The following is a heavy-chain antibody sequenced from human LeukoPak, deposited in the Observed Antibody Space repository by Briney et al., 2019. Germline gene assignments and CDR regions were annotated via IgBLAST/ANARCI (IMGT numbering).Heavy chain of an antibody. J-gene: IGHJ4*02. CDR1: GGSISSSNW. CDR2: IYHSGST. Sequence: GTLSLTCAVSGGSISSSNWWSWVRQPPGKGLEWIGEIYHSGSTNYNPSLKSRVTISVDKSKNQFSLKLSSVTAADTAVYYCASRHCSGGDCYFAGADPFDHWGQGTLVTVSS. D-gene: IGHD2-21*01. CDR3: ASRHCSGGDCYFAGADPFDH. V-gene: IGHV4-4*02.